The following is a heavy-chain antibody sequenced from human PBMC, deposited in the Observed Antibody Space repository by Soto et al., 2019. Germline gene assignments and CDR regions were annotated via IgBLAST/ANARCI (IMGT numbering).Heavy chain of an antibody. J-gene: IGHJ6*04. CDR2: IIPIFGTA. Sequence: QVQLVQSGAEVKKPGSSVKVSCKASGGTFSSYAISWVRQAPGQGLEWMGGIIPIFGTANYAQKFQGRVTITADGSTSTGYMELSSLRSEDTAVYYCCRGYSYGYYYYYGMDVWGRGTTVTVSS. V-gene: IGHV1-69*01. CDR3: CRGYSYGYYYYYGMDV. CDR1: GGTFSSYA. D-gene: IGHD5-18*01.